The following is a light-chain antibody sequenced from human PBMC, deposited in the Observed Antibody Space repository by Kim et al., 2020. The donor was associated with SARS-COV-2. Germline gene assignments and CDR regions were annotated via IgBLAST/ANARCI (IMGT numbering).Light chain of an antibody. J-gene: IGKJ4*01. CDR2: AAS. Sequence: ASTGDRVTITCRASQGISSYLAWYQQKPGKAPKLLIYAASTLQSGVPSRFSGSGSGTDFTLTISRLQSEDFATYYCQQYYSYPLTFGGGTKVDIK. CDR3: QQYYSYPLT. V-gene: IGKV1-8*01. CDR1: QGISSY.